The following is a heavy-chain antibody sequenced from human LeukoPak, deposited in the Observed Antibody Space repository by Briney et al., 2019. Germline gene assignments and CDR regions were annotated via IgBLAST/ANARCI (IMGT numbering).Heavy chain of an antibody. J-gene: IGHJ4*02. V-gene: IGHV3-33*01. CDR1: RLTFRSYG. CDR2: LWYDGSNK. CDR3: SRDLGHFDY. Sequence: GGSLRLPCAASRLTFRSYGMHWVRQAPGKGLEWVTFLWYDGSNKYYADSVKGRFTISRDNSKNTLYLQMNTLRAEDTAVYYCSRDLGHFDYWGQGTLVTVSS.